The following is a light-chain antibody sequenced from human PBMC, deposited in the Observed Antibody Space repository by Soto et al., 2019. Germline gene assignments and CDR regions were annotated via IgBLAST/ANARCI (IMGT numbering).Light chain of an antibody. Sequence: EIVLTQSPGTLSLSPGERATLSCRASQSVSGSYLAWYQQRPGQAPRLLIYGASSRATGIPDRFSGSGSGTDFTLTITRLEPEDFAVYYCQQYGSSRWTFGRGNKV. CDR1: QSVSGSY. J-gene: IGKJ1*01. V-gene: IGKV3-20*01. CDR2: GAS. CDR3: QQYGSSRWT.